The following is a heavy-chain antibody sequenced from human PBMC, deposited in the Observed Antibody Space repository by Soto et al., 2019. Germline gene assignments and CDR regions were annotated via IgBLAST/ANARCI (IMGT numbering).Heavy chain of an antibody. J-gene: IGHJ4*02. D-gene: IGHD2-15*01. Sequence: PSETLSLTCTVSGDSISSSTYSWGWIRQPPGKGLEYIGTIYYSGKTYYNWPLESRVTMSLDTSKNQFSLRLTSVTAADTALYYCARHRPQEDGSKKGFGHWGQGTLVTVSS. CDR1: GDSISSSTYS. CDR3: ARHRPQEDGSKKGFGH. CDR2: IYYSGKT. V-gene: IGHV4-39*01.